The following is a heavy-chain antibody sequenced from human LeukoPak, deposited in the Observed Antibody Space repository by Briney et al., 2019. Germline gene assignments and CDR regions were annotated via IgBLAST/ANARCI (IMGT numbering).Heavy chain of an antibody. V-gene: IGHV3-15*01. CDR1: GFTFSNAW. J-gene: IGHJ4*02. Sequence: GGSLRLSCAASGFTFSNAWMSWVRQAPGKGLEWVGRIKSKTDGGTTDYAAPVKGRFTISRDDSKNTLYLQMNSLKTEDTAVYYCTTDLIAVRFRNNDYWGQGTLVTVSS. CDR2: IKSKTDGGTT. CDR3: TTDLIAVRFRNNDY. D-gene: IGHD3-3*01.